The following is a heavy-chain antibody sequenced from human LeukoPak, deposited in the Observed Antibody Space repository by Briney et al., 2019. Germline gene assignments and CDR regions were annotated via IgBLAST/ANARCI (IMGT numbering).Heavy chain of an antibody. J-gene: IGHJ5*02. CDR2: IYYSGST. V-gene: IGHV4-59*01. CDR1: GGSISSYY. Sequence: PSETLSLTCTVSGGSISSYYWSWIRQPPGKGLEWIGYIYYSGSTNYNPSLKSRVTISVDTSENQFSLKLSSVTAADTAVYYCARVVVAAPRWFDPWGQGTLVTVSS. D-gene: IGHD2-15*01. CDR3: ARVVVAAPRWFDP.